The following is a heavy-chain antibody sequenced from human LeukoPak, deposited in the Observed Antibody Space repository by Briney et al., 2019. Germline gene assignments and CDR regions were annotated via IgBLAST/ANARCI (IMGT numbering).Heavy chain of an antibody. J-gene: IGHJ4*02. CDR3: ARENDSSGYYSTLDY. V-gene: IGHV3-7*01. D-gene: IGHD3-22*01. Sequence: PGGSLRLSCAASGFTFSSYWMSWVRQAPGEGLEWVANIKQDGSEKYYVDSVKGRFTISRDNAKNSLYLQMNSLRAEDTAVYYCARENDSSGYYSTLDYWGQGTLVTVSS. CDR2: IKQDGSEK. CDR1: GFTFSSYW.